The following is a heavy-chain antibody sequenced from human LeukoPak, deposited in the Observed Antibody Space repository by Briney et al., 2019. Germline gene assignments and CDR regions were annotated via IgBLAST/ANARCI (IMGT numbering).Heavy chain of an antibody. J-gene: IGHJ4*02. CDR3: ALSQSIVVVIAGFDN. CDR1: GFTFTSYA. D-gene: IGHD2-15*01. Sequence: PGGSLRLSCAASGFTFTSYAMSWVRQAPGKGLEWVSAISGSGGNTYDADSVNGRFTISRDNAKKSLYLQMSSLRAEDTAVYYCALSQSIVVVIAGFDNWGQGTRVTVSS. V-gene: IGHV3-23*01. CDR2: ISGSGGNT.